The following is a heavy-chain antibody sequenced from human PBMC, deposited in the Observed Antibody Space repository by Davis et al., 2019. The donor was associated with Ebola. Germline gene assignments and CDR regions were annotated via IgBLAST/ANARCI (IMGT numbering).Heavy chain of an antibody. V-gene: IGHV3-72*01. Sequence: GESLKISCETSGFTFSDHNMDWVRLAPGKGLEWIGRSRSKTYSYTTKYAASVEGRFTISRDESENSLYLQMNGLKTEDTAVYYCARGDMGVAATGWFDPSGKGTVVSVST. CDR3: ARGDMGVAATGWFDP. J-gene: IGHJ5*02. D-gene: IGHD2-21*01. CDR2: SRSKTYSYTT. CDR1: GFTFSDHN.